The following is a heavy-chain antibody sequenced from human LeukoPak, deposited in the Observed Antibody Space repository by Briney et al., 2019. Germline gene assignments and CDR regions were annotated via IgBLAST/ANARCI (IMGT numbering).Heavy chain of an antibody. CDR2: ISGSGGST. Sequence: HPGGSLRLSCAASGFTFSSYAMSWVRQAPGKGLEWVSAISGSGGSTYYADSVKGRFTISRDNSKNTLYLQMNSLRAEDTAVYYCAKPLAEGIQLWLLNWGQGTLDTVSS. V-gene: IGHV3-23*01. D-gene: IGHD5-18*01. CDR1: GFTFSSYA. CDR3: AKPLAEGIQLWLLN. J-gene: IGHJ4*02.